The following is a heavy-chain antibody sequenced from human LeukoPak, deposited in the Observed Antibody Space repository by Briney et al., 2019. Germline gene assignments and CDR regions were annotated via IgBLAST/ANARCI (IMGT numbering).Heavy chain of an antibody. J-gene: IGHJ4*02. V-gene: IGHV3-73*01. CDR2: IRSKANSYAT. D-gene: IGHD1-26*01. Sequence: PGGSLKLSCAASGFTFSGSAMHWVRQASGKGLGWVGRIRSKANSYATAYAASVKGRFTISRDDSKNTAYLQMNSLKTEDTAVYYCTSDSGSYWGGYDYWGQGTLVTVSS. CDR3: TSDSGSYWGGYDY. CDR1: GFTFSGSA.